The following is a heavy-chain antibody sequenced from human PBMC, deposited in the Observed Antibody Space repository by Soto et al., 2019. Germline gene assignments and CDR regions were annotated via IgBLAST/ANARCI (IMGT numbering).Heavy chain of an antibody. CDR3: ARGGGQWEQLNQRTLDY. V-gene: IGHV3-13*01. CDR1: GFTFSSYD. Sequence: GGSLRLSCAASGFTFSSYDMHWVRQATGKGLEWVSAIDTAGDTYYPGSVKGRFTISRENAKNSLYLQMNSLRAEDTAVYYCARGGGQWEQLNQRTLDYWGQGTLVTVSS. CDR2: IDTAGDT. J-gene: IGHJ4*02. D-gene: IGHD1-26*01.